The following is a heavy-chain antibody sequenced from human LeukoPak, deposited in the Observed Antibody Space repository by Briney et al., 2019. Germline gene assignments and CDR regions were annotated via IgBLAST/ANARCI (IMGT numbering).Heavy chain of an antibody. D-gene: IGHD2-2*01. V-gene: IGHV3-23*01. CDR3: AKAEDIVVVPAAIGIFYYYYGMDV. CDR1: GSTFSSYA. Sequence: GGSLRLSCAASGSTFSSYAMSWVRQAPGKGLEWVSAISGSGGSTYYADSVKGRFTISRDNSKNTLYPQMNSLRAEDTAVYYCAKAEDIVVVPAAIGIFYYYYGMDVWGQGTTVTVSS. J-gene: IGHJ6*02. CDR2: ISGSGGST.